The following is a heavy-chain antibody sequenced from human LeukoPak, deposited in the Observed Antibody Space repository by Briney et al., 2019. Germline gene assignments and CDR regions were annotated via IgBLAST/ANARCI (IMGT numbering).Heavy chain of an antibody. CDR1: GFTFDDYA. J-gene: IGHJ3*02. V-gene: IGHV3-43D*03. D-gene: IGHD1-26*01. Sequence: PGGSLRLSCAASGFTFDDYAMHWVRQAPGKGLEWVSLISWDGGSTYYADSVKGRFTISRDNSKNSLYLQMNSLRAEDTALYYCAKDRYSGSLDAFDIWGQGTKVTVSS. CDR3: AKDRYSGSLDAFDI. CDR2: ISWDGGST.